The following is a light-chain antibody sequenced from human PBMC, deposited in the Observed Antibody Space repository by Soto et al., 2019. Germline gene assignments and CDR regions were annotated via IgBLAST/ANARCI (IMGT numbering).Light chain of an antibody. V-gene: IGLV2-8*01. CDR2: EVT. Sequence: QPVLTQPPSASGSPGQSVTISCTGTSSDVGGYNYVSWYQQHPGKAPKLMIYEVTKRPSGVPDRFSGSKSGSTASLTVSGLQAEDEAAYYCSSYAGSNNYVVFGGGTKLTVL. J-gene: IGLJ2*01. CDR3: SSYAGSNNYVV. CDR1: SSDVGGYNY.